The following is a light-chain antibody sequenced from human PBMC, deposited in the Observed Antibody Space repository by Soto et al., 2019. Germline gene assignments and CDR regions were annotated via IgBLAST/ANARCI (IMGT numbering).Light chain of an antibody. CDR1: SSNIGRNT. CDR3: AAWDDSLNGHVV. V-gene: IGLV1-44*01. CDR2: SNN. J-gene: IGLJ2*01. Sequence: QSVLTQPPSASGAPGQRVTISCSGSSSNIGRNTVNWYQQLPGTAPKRLIYSNNQRPSGVPDRFSGSKSGTSASLAISGLQSEDEADYYCAAWDDSLNGHVVFGGGTKLTVL.